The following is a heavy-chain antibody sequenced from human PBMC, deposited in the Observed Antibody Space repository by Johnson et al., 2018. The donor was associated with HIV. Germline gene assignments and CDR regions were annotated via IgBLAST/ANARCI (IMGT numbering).Heavy chain of an antibody. J-gene: IGHJ3*02. V-gene: IGHV3-66*02. Sequence: VQLVESGGGLVQPGESLRLSCAAAGFSVSDSYVSWVRQAAGRGLEWVSVIYSGGSTYYADSVEGRFTISRDTSKNTLYLQMNSLRVEDTAMYYCAREPSIAAAGGDGAFDIWGQGTMVSVSS. CDR2: IYSGGST. D-gene: IGHD6-13*01. CDR1: GFSVSDSY. CDR3: AREPSIAAAGGDGAFDI.